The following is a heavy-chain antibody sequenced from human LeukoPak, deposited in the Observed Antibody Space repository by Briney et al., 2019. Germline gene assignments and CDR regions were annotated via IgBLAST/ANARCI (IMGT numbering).Heavy chain of an antibody. D-gene: IGHD2-2*02. Sequence: ASVKVSCKASGYTFTGYYMHWVRQAPGQGLEWMGWINPNSGGTNYAQKSQGRVTMTRDTSISTAYMELSRLRSDDTAVYYCARDGPPYCSSTSCYMSNWFDPWGQGTLVTVSS. V-gene: IGHV1-2*02. CDR2: INPNSGGT. J-gene: IGHJ5*02. CDR3: ARDGPPYCSSTSCYMSNWFDP. CDR1: GYTFTGYY.